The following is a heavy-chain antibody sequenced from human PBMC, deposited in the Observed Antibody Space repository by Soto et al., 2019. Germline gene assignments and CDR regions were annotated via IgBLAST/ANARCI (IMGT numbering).Heavy chain of an antibody. D-gene: IGHD2-21*02. V-gene: IGHV3-30-3*01. CDR3: ARDPVAYCGGDCRTFDY. Sequence: QVQLVESGGGVVQPGRSLRLSCAASGFTFSSYAMHWVRQAPGKGLEWVAVISYDGSNKYYADSVKGRFTISRDNSKNXXYLQMNSLRAEDTAGYYCARDPVAYCGGDCRTFDYWGQGTLVTVSS. CDR2: ISYDGSNK. J-gene: IGHJ4*02. CDR1: GFTFSSYA.